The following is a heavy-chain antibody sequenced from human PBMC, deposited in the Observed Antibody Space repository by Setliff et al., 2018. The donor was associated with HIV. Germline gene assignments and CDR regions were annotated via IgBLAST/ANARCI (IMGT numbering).Heavy chain of an antibody. CDR1: GGSLSGHY. D-gene: IGHD6-13*01. J-gene: IGHJ4*02. Sequence: ETLSLTCAVYGGSLSGHYWTWIRQPPGEGLEWIGEINHSGKTNYNPSLKSRVTISVDTSKNQFSLKVTSVTAADTAVYYCVTSSSWSSRLNFWGQGMLVTVSS. V-gene: IGHV4-34*01. CDR2: INHSGKT. CDR3: VTSSSWSSRLNF.